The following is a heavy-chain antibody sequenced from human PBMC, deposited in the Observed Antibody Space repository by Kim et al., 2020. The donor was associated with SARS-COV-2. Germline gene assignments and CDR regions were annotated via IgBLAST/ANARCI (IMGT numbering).Heavy chain of an antibody. J-gene: IGHJ4*02. CDR3: ARSGNGYNAFGI. CDR1: GLSFSDSY. V-gene: IGHV3-11*01. CDR2: ISTRGESI. Sequence: GGSLRLSCAASGLSFSDSYMNWVRQAPGKGLEWLSFISTRGESIFYADSVEGRFTISRDNAKNSLYLQMNYLRDEDTAVYYCARSGNGYNAFGIWGQGTLVTVSS. D-gene: IGHD5-12*01.